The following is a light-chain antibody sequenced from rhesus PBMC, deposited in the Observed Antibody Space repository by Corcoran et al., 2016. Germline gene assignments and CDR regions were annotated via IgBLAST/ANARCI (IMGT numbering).Light chain of an antibody. CDR3: QQYSNWPRT. J-gene: IGKJ1*01. CDR1: QSVSSS. V-gene: IGKV3-42*03. CDR2: GAS. Sequence: EIVMTQSPATLSLSPGERATLSCRASQSVSSSLAWYQQKPGQAPRLLIYGASSRATGLPDRCSGSGSGTEFTLTISSLEPEDFAVYYCQQYSNWPRTFGQGTKVEIK.